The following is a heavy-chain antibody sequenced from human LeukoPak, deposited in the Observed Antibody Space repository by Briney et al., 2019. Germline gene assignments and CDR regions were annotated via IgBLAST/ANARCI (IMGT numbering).Heavy chain of an antibody. CDR2: IYYSGST. CDR1: GGSISSGDYY. D-gene: IGHD3-10*01. J-gene: IGHJ4*02. Sequence: PSETLSLTCTVSGGSISSGDYYWSWIRQPPGKGLEWIGYIYYSGSTNYNPSLKSRVTISVDTSKNQFSLKLSSVTAADTAMYYCARHGAEAVLDGSGRIWGYWGQGTLVTVSS. V-gene: IGHV4-61*08. CDR3: ARHGAEAVLDGSGRIWGY.